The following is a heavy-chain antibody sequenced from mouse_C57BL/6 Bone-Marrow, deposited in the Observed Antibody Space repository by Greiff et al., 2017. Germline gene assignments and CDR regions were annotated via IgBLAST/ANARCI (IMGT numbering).Heavy chain of an antibody. Sequence: EVQLQQSGAELVRPGASVKLSCTASGYNIKDDYMHWVKQRPEQGLEWIGWIDPEDGDTEYDSKFQGKATITADTSSNTAYLQLSSLTSEDASVFYCSFLYDYCRNAWFAVWGTGTLVTVSA. D-gene: IGHD1-1*01. CDR3: SFLYDYCRNAWFAV. CDR1: GYNIKDDY. CDR2: IDPEDGDT. V-gene: IGHV14-4*01. J-gene: IGHJ3*01.